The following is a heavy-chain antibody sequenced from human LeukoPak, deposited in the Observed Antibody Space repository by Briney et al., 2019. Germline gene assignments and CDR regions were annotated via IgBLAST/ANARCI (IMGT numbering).Heavy chain of an antibody. CDR1: GLSRIRQGIG. V-gene: IGHV2-70*04. D-gene: IGHD2-15*01. Sequence: ESGPTLVNSTPTPALTCTISGLSRIRQGIGVGWNRQPPVKDLEWLVRIEWDDDTFYSTSLKTRLTISKETSKSQVVLTMTSVDPVDTATYYCARIGAISGHLEYWGQGTLVTVSS. CDR3: ARIGAISGHLEY. J-gene: IGHJ4*02. CDR2: IEWDDDT.